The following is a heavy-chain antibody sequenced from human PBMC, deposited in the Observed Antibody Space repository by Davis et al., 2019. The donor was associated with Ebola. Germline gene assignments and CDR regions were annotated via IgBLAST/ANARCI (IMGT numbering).Heavy chain of an antibody. CDR3: ARRVVGAFPFDC. CDR2: ISSSSSYI. V-gene: IGHV3-21*01. D-gene: IGHD1-26*01. CDR1: GLTSSSYS. J-gene: IGHJ4*02. Sequence: GGSLRLSCAASGLTSSSYSMNWVRQAPGKGLEWVSSISSSSSYIYYADSVKGRFTISRDNAKDSLYLQMNSLGDEDTAVYYCARRVVGAFPFDCWGQGTLVTVSS.